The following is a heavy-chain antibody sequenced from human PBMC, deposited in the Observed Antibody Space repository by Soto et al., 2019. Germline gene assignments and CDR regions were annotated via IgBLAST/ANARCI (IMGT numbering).Heavy chain of an antibody. J-gene: IGHJ4*02. CDR3: VKQTGSGSYYNAGSGGHFES. CDR1: GFTFNNYG. V-gene: IGHV3-30*18. D-gene: IGHD3-10*01. CDR2: ISFDGRNS. Sequence: GGSLRLSCAASGFTFNNYGMHWIRQAPGKGLEWVVFISFDGRNSYYLDSVKGRFTISRDNSKNTLYLDMTSLRPEDRAVYDCVKQTGSGSYYNAGSGGHFESWGQGILVTVSS.